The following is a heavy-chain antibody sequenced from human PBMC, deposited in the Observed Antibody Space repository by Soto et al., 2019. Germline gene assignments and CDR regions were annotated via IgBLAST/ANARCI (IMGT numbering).Heavy chain of an antibody. Sequence: QVQMVESGGGVVQPGRSLRLSCAASGFSFSTYGMHWVRQAPGKGLEWMAVISNDGSNKYYADSVKGRFIISRDNSKDTLFLQMNSLRGEDTATYYCAKVIRADSTSSNFYYYSGMDVWGQGTTVTVSS. J-gene: IGHJ6*02. V-gene: IGHV3-30*18. CDR2: ISNDGSNK. CDR1: GFSFSTYG. D-gene: IGHD6-6*01. CDR3: AKVIRADSTSSNFYYYSGMDV.